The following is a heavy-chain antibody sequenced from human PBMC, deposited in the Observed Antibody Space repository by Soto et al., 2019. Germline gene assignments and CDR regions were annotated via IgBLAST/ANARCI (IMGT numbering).Heavy chain of an antibody. J-gene: IGHJ6*03. CDR2: INHSGST. Sequence: SETLSLTCAVYGGSSSGYYWSWIRQPPGKGLGWIGEINHSGSTNYNPSLKSRVTISVDTSKNQFSLKLSSVTAADTAVYYCAIEVSTTGTTYYYYYMDVWGKGTTVT. D-gene: IGHD1-1*01. V-gene: IGHV4-34*01. CDR3: AIEVSTTGTTYYYYYMDV. CDR1: GGSSSGYY.